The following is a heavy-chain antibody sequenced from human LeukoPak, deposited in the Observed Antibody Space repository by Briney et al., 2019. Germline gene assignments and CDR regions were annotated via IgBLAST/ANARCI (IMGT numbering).Heavy chain of an antibody. V-gene: IGHV3-23*01. CDR1: GFTFSSYA. Sequence: GGSLRLSCAASGFTFSSYAMSWVRQAPGKGLEWVSAISGSGGSTYYADSVKGRFTISRDNSKNTLYLQMNSLRAEDTAVYYCAKDAVVVAAEGSAFDIWGQGTMVTVSS. CDR3: AKDAVVVAAEGSAFDI. CDR2: ISGSGGST. J-gene: IGHJ3*02. D-gene: IGHD2-15*01.